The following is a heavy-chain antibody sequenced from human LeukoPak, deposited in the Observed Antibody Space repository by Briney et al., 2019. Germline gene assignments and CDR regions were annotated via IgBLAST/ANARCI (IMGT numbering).Heavy chain of an antibody. CDR2: INPNSGGT. Sequence: GASVKVSCKASGYTFTGYYMHWVRQAPGQGLEWMGWINPNSGGTNYAQKFQGRVTMTRDTSISTAYMELSRLRSDDTAVYYCARAKGIAARKREYRIADYYYYMDVWGKGTTVTVSS. V-gene: IGHV1-2*02. D-gene: IGHD6-6*01. CDR1: GYTFTGYY. CDR3: ARAKGIAARKREYRIADYYYYMDV. J-gene: IGHJ6*03.